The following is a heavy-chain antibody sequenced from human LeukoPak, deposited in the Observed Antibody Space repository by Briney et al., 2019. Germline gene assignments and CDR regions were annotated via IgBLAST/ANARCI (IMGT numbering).Heavy chain of an antibody. CDR2: IIPIFGTT. J-gene: IGHJ4*02. CDR3: ARAQVSYDSSGYYSWFDY. Sequence: SVKVSCKASGGTFSSHAISWVRQAPGQGLEWVGGIIPIFGTTNYAQKFQGRVTITTDESTSTGYMELRSLRSDDTAVYYCARAQVSYDSSGYYSWFDYWGQGTLVTVSS. D-gene: IGHD3-22*01. V-gene: IGHV1-69*05. CDR1: GGTFSSHA.